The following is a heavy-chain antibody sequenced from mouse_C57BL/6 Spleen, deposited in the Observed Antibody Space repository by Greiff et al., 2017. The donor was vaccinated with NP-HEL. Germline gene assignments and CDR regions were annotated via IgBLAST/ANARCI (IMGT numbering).Heavy chain of an antibody. J-gene: IGHJ3*01. Sequence: EVKLMESGAELVRPGASVKLSCTASGFNIKDDYMHWVKQRPEQGLEWIGWIDPENGDTEYASKFQGKATITADTSSNTAYLQLSSLTSEDTAVYYCTTGVTTAYWGQGTLVTVSA. V-gene: IGHV14-4*01. D-gene: IGHD2-2*01. CDR2: IDPENGDT. CDR3: TTGVTTAY. CDR1: GFNIKDDY.